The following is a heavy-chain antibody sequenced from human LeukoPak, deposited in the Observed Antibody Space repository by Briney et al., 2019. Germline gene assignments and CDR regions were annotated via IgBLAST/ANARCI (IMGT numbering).Heavy chain of an antibody. CDR2: IYYSGSI. CDR1: GYSISSSNY. D-gene: IGHD4-17*01. Sequence: IPSDTLSLTCAVSGYSISSSNYWAWIRQPPGKGLEWIGHIYYSGSIYYNPSLKSRVTMSVDTSKNQISLKLSSVTAVDTAVYYCARKATTGPTKAAFDIWGQGTMVTVSS. J-gene: IGHJ3*02. CDR3: ARKATTGPTKAAFDI. V-gene: IGHV4-28*05.